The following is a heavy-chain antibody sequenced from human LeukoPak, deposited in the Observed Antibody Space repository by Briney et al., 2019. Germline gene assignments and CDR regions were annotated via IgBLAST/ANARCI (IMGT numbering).Heavy chain of an antibody. Sequence: GGSLRLSCAASGFTFSSYAMHWVRQAPGEGLEWVAVISYDGSNKYYADSVRGRFTISRDNSKNTLYLQMNSLRAEDTAVYYCARDGSRHIVVVTAEHAFDIWGQGTMVTVSS. J-gene: IGHJ3*02. V-gene: IGHV3-30-3*01. CDR3: ARDGSRHIVVVTAEHAFDI. D-gene: IGHD2-21*02. CDR1: GFTFSSYA. CDR2: ISYDGSNK.